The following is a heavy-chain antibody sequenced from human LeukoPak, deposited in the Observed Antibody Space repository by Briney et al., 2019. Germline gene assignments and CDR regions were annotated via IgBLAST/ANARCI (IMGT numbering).Heavy chain of an antibody. J-gene: IGHJ3*02. CDR2: ISTYNGDT. CDR3: ARGDDAFDI. CDR1: SYTFTNYG. Sequence: ASVKVSCKASSYTFTNYGVIWARQAPGQGLEWMGWISTYNGDTNYVQKFQGRITVTTDTSTRTVYMELRSLTSDDTALYYRARGDDAFDIWGQGTMVTVSS. V-gene: IGHV1-18*01.